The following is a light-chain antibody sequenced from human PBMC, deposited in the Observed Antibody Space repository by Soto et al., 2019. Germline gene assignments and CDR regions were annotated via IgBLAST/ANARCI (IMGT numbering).Light chain of an antibody. V-gene: IGKV1-5*01. CDR2: DAS. J-gene: IGKJ1*01. Sequence: DIPMTQSPSTLSASVGDRVTITCRASQSINIWLAGYQQKAGKAPKLLIYDASTLESGVPSRFSGSGSRTESTLTISILQPDDFATYYCQEYNSWRGEWTFLQGTKVEIK. CDR3: QEYNSWRGEWT. CDR1: QSINIW.